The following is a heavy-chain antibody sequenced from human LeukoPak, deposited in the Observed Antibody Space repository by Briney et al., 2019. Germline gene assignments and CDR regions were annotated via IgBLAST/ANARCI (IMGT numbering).Heavy chain of an antibody. Sequence: KPSETLSLTCTVSGGSISSYCWSWIWQPPGKGLEWIGSICYSGSTNYNPSLKSRVTVSLDTSKNQFSLKLNTVTATDTALYSCARRVVESAATTERNWFDPWGQGTLVTVSS. D-gene: IGHD4-11*01. J-gene: IGHJ5*02. CDR2: ICYSGST. CDR1: GGSISSYC. V-gene: IGHV4-59*08. CDR3: ARRVVESAATTERNWFDP.